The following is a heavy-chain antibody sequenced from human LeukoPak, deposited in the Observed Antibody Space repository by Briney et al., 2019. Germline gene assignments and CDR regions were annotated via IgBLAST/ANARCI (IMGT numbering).Heavy chain of an antibody. CDR3: ARAVEDSPLALWDY. CDR2: IYYSGST. Sequence: SETLSLTCAVSDGSISSGGYSWSWIRQPPGKGLEWIGYIYYSGSTYYNPSLKSRVTISVDTSKNQFSLKLSSVTAADTAVYYCARAVEDSPLALWDYWGQGTLVTVSS. J-gene: IGHJ4*02. V-gene: IGHV4-30-4*07. CDR1: DGSISSGGYS. D-gene: IGHD6-6*01.